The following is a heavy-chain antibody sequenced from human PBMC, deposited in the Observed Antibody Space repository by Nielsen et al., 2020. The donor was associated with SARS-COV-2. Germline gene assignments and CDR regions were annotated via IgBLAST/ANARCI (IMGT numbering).Heavy chain of an antibody. CDR3: ARDPNEYSSSSGSDAFDI. J-gene: IGHJ3*02. D-gene: IGHD6-6*01. Sequence: SVKVFCKASGGTFSSYAISWVRQAPGQGLEWMGGIIPIFGTANYAQKFQGRVTITADKSTSTAYMELSSLRSEDTAVYYCARDPNEYSSSSGSDAFDIWGQGTMVTVSS. CDR2: IIPIFGTA. V-gene: IGHV1-69*06. CDR1: GGTFSSYA.